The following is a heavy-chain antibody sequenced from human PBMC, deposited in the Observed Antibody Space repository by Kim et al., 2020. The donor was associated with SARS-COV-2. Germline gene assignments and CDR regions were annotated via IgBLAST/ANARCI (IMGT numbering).Heavy chain of an antibody. Sequence: AQGFTGRFVFSFDTSVNTAYLQISSLKAEDTAVYYCARGGTTGRFDWFDPWGQGTLVTVSS. D-gene: IGHD1-1*01. V-gene: IGHV7-4-1*02. CDR3: ARGGTTGRFDWFDP. J-gene: IGHJ5*02.